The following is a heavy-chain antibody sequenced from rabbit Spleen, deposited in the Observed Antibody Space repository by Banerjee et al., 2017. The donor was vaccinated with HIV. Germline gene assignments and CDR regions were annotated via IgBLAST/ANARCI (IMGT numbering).Heavy chain of an antibody. D-gene: IGHD4-1*01. J-gene: IGHJ4*01. CDR2: IDGGNGKN. V-gene: IGHV1S45*01. Sequence: QEQLVESGGGLVKPGASLTLTCTASGVSFSGSSYMCWVRQAPGKGLEWIACIDGGNGKNYYANWVNGRFTISKTSSTVDLKMTSLTAADTATYFCARGGGWTYFVLWGPGTLVTVS. CDR1: GVSFSGSSY. CDR3: ARGGGWTYFVL.